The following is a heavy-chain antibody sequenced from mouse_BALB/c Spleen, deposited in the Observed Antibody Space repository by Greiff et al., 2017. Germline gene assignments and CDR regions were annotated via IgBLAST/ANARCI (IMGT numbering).Heavy chain of an antibody. V-gene: IGHV5-17*02. CDR1: GFTFSSFG. J-gene: IGHJ4*01. CDR2: MSSGSSTI. Sequence: EVKVVESGGGLVQPGGSRKLSCAASGFTFSSFGMHWVRQAPEKGLVWVAYMSSGSSTIYYADTVKGRFTISRDNPKNTLFLQMTSLRSEDTAMYYCARRGRYYAMDYWGQGTSVTVSS. CDR3: ARRGRYYAMDY. D-gene: IGHD3-3*01.